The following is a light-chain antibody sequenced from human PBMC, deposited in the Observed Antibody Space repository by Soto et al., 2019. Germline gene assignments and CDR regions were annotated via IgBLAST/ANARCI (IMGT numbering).Light chain of an antibody. V-gene: IGKV3-15*01. Sequence: EIVLTQSPATLSLCPGERATLSCRASQSVSSSYLAWYQQKPGQAPRLLIYGPSTRATGIPARFSGSGSGTEFTLTISSLQSEDFAVYYCQQYNNWPLTFGGGTKVDIK. CDR2: GPS. CDR1: QSVSSSY. CDR3: QQYNNWPLT. J-gene: IGKJ4*01.